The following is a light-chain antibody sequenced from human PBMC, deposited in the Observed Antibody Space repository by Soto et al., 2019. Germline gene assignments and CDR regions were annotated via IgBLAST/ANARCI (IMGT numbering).Light chain of an antibody. V-gene: IGLV2-14*01. J-gene: IGLJ1*01. CDR1: FSDIAVFNY. CDR3: NSYSSTNFYV. Sequence: SALAQPASGSGSPGQSITISCTGSFSDIAVFNYVSWYQQYPGRAPKLLIYQVTSRASGVSHRFSGSKSGNTASLTISGLQPEDEAEYYCNSYSSTNFYVFGTGTKVTVL. CDR2: QVT.